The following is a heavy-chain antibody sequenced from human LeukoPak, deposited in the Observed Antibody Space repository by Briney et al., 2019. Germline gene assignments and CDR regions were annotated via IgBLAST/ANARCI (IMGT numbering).Heavy chain of an antibody. J-gene: IGHJ4*02. CDR1: GFSFSSYA. CDR3: AKGLTWDSTSCSD. D-gene: IGHD2-2*01. V-gene: IGHV3-23*01. CDR2: IVGSGGNM. Sequence: GGSLRLSCAASGFSFSSYAMSWVRQAPGKGLEWVSAIVGSGGNMYNADSVKGRFTISRDNFKSTLYLQMNSLRAEDTAVYYCAKGLTWDSTSCSDWGQGTLVTVSS.